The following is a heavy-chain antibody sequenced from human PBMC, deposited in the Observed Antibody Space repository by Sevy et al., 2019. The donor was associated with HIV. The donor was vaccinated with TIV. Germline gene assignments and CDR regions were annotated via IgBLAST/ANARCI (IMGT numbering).Heavy chain of an antibody. Sequence: ASVKVSCKASGYTFTSYGISWVRQAPGQGLEWMGWISAYNGNTNYAQKLQGRVTMTTDTSTSTSYMELRGLRSDDTAVYYCAGTTYYYDSSGYYYPFYFDYWGQGTLVTVSS. CDR1: GYTFTSYG. D-gene: IGHD3-22*01. CDR3: AGTTYYYDSSGYYYPFYFDY. CDR2: ISAYNGNT. J-gene: IGHJ4*02. V-gene: IGHV1-18*01.